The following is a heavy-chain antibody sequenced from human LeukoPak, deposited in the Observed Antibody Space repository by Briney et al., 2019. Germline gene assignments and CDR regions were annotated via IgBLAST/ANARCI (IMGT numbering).Heavy chain of an antibody. CDR3: TTGMFGDPYYPPPFDY. J-gene: IGHJ4*02. Sequence: GGSLRLSCAASGFTFSNAWMSWVRQAPGKGLEWVGRIKSKTDGGTTDYAAPVKGRFTISRDDSKNTLYLQMNSLKTEDTAVYYCTTGMFGDPYYPPPFDYWGQGTLVTVSS. CDR2: IKSKTDGGTT. CDR1: GFTFSNAW. V-gene: IGHV3-15*01. D-gene: IGHD3-10*02.